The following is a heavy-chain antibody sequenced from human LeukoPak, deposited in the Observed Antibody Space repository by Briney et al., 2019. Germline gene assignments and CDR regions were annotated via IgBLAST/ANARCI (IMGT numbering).Heavy chain of an antibody. J-gene: IGHJ4*02. CDR2: IYYSGNT. D-gene: IGHD3-22*01. CDR3: ARGGWNKFDY. CDR1: GGSISSSSYY. Sequence: SGTLSLTCTVSGGSISSSSYYWGWIRQPPGKGLEWIGSIYYSGNTYYNPSLKSRVTISVDTSKNQFSLKLSSVTAADTAVYYCARGGWNKFDYWGQGTLVTVAS. V-gene: IGHV4-39*07.